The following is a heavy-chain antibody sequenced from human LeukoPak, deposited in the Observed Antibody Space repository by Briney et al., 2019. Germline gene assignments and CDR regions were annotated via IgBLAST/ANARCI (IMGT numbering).Heavy chain of an antibody. CDR1: GFTVSSNY. J-gene: IGHJ3*02. CDR2: IYSGGDT. CDR3: TPEGSGWLDAFDI. V-gene: IGHV3-66*01. D-gene: IGHD6-19*01. Sequence: PGGSLRLSCAASGFTVSSNYMSWVRQAPGKGLEWVSLIYSGGDTYYADSVKGRFTISRDNSKNTLYLQMSSLKTEDIAVYYCTPEGSGWLDAFDIWGQGTMVTVSS.